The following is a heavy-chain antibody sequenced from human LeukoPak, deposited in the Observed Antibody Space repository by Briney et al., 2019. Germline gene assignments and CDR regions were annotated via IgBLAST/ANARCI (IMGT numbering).Heavy chain of an antibody. CDR2: IKQDGSEK. J-gene: IGHJ4*02. D-gene: IGHD5-18*01. V-gene: IGHV3-7*01. Sequence: GGSLRLSCAASGFTFSSYWMSWVRQAPGKGLEWVANIKQDGSEKYYVDPVKGRFTISRDNAKNSLYLQMNSLRAEDTAVYYCARDQMGGYSYGYNDYWGQGTLVTVSS. CDR1: GFTFSSYW. CDR3: ARDQMGGYSYGYNDY.